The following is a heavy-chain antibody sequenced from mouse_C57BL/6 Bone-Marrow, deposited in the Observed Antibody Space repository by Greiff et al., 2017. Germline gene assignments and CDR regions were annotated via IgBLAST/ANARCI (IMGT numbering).Heavy chain of an antibody. CDR2: ISSGSSTI. V-gene: IGHV5-17*01. D-gene: IGHD2-3*01. J-gene: IGHJ3*01. CDR1: GFTFSDYG. Sequence: EVMLVESGGGLVKPGGSLKLSCAASGFTFSDYGMHWVRQAPEKGLEWVAYISSGSSTIYSADPVKGRFTLYRGNAKNTLFLEMTKSRTEETALYYCARGGYSAGFAYGGKGTLVNVSA. CDR3: ARGGYSAGFAY.